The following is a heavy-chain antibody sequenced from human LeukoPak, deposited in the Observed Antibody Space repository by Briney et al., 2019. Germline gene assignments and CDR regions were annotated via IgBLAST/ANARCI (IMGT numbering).Heavy chain of an antibody. D-gene: IGHD6-6*01. CDR1: GGSISNTNWW. CDR3: ARTSYSSSSVFFDY. CDR2: IDWDDDT. Sequence: TLSLTCGVSGGSISNTNWWSWVRQPPGKALEWLARIDWDDDTYYSTSLKTRLTISKDTSKNQVVLTMINMDPVDTATYYCARTSYSSSSVFFDYWGQGTLVTVSS. V-gene: IGHV2-70*18. J-gene: IGHJ4*02.